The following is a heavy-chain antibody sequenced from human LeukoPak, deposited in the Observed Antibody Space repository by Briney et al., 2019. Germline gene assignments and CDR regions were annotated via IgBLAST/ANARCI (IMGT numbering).Heavy chain of an antibody. J-gene: IGHJ4*02. CDR2: ISTSTTTI. V-gene: IGHV3-48*01. CDR1: GFTFSSYS. Sequence: PGGSLRLSCEASGFTFSSYSMNWVRQAPGKGLEWISYISTSTTTIYYANSVKGRFTISRDNAKKSLYLQMNSLRVEDTGVYYCASTILGSTATTTDYWGQGTLVTVSS. D-gene: IGHD5-24*01. CDR3: ASTILGSTATTTDY.